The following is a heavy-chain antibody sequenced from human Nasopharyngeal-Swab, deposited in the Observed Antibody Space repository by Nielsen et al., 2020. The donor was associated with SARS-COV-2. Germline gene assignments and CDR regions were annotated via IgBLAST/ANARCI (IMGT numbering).Heavy chain of an antibody. Sequence: WVRQAPGQGLEWMGIINPSGGSTSYAQKFQGRVTITADESTSTAYMELSSLRSEDTAVYYCARAPLPRYCSGGSCYSGYFDYWGQGTLVTVSS. J-gene: IGHJ4*02. CDR3: ARAPLPRYCSGGSCYSGYFDY. D-gene: IGHD2-15*01. CDR2: INPSGGST. V-gene: IGHV1-46*01.